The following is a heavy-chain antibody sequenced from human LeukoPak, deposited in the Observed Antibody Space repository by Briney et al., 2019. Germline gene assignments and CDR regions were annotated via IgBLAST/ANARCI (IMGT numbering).Heavy chain of an antibody. J-gene: IGHJ6*02. CDR1: GDTVSSNSAA. V-gene: IGHV6-1*01. CDR2: TYYRSKLYN. D-gene: IGHD4-17*01. CDR3: ARDRRGDYGDYSIYYGMDV. Sequence: SQTLSLTCAVSGDTVSSNSAAWNWITQSPSRGLEWLGRTYYRSKLYNDYAVSVKSRITINPDTSKNQFSLQLNSVTPEDTAVYYCARDRRGDYGDYSIYYGMDVWGQGTTVTVSS.